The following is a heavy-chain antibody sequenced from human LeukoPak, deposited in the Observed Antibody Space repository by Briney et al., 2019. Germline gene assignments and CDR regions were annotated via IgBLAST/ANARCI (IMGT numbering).Heavy chain of an antibody. D-gene: IGHD3-10*02. CDR3: ARDVPWFDP. V-gene: IGHV3-48*03. CDR2: ISSSGSTI. CDR1: GFTFSSYE. J-gene: IGHJ5*02. Sequence: GGSLRLSRAASGFTFSSYEMNWVRQAPGKGLEWVSYISSSGSTIYYADSVKGRFTISRDNAKNSLYLQMNSLRAEDTAVYYCARDVPWFDPWGQGTLVTVSS.